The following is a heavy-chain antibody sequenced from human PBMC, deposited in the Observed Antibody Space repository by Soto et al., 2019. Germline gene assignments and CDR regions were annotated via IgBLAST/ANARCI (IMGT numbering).Heavy chain of an antibody. CDR3: ARGRKYYDFWSGYSHPRYYFNY. CDR1: GGSFSGYC. V-gene: IGHV4-34*01. CDR2: INHSGRT. J-gene: IGHJ4*02. Sequence: SETLSLTCAAYGGSFSGYCWSWIRQPPGKGLEWIGEINHSGRTNYNPSLKSRVTISVDTSKSQFSLKLSSVTAADTAVHYCARGRKYYDFWSGYSHPRYYFNYWGQGTLVTVSS. D-gene: IGHD3-3*01.